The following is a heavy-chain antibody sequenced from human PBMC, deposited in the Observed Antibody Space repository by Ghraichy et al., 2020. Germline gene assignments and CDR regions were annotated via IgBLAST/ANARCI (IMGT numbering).Heavy chain of an antibody. Sequence: SETLSLTCTVSGGSISSTSYHWGWIRQPPGKGLEWIGTTYYTGSSFYNPSLKSRVTISVDRSSNQFSLKVNSVTAADTAVYYCARHWRPGYSGSWRSANCFDPWGQGTLVTVSS. CDR3: ARHWRPGYSGSWRSANCFDP. CDR1: GGSISSTSYH. D-gene: IGHD6-13*01. J-gene: IGHJ5*02. V-gene: IGHV4-39*01. CDR2: TYYTGSS.